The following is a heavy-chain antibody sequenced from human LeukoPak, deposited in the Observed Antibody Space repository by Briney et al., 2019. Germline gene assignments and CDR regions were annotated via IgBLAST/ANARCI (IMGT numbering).Heavy chain of an antibody. D-gene: IGHD2-2*02. V-gene: IGHV4-31*03. J-gene: IGHJ4*02. Sequence: SETLSLTCTVSGGSISSGGYYWSWIRQHPGKGLEWIGYIYYSGSTYYNPSLKSRVTISVDTSKNQFSLKLSSVTAADTAVSYCARGPPSYCSSTSCYTEDYWGQGTLVTVSS. CDR1: GGSISSGGYY. CDR2: IYYSGST. CDR3: ARGPPSYCSSTSCYTEDY.